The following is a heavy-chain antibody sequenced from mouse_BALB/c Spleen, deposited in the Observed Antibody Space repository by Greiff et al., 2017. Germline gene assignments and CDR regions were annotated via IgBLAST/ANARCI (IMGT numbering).Heavy chain of an antibody. J-gene: IGHJ3*01. CDR1: GYTFTSYW. D-gene: IGHD2-1*01. CDR3: ANYGNYASWFAY. CDR2: INPSTGYT. Sequence: QVQLQQSGAELAKPGASVKMSCKASGYTFTSYWMHWVKQRPGQGLEWIGYINPSTGYTEYNQKFKDKATLTADKSSSTAYMQLSSLTSEDSAVYYGANYGNYASWFAYWAKGLWSLSLQ. V-gene: IGHV1-7*01.